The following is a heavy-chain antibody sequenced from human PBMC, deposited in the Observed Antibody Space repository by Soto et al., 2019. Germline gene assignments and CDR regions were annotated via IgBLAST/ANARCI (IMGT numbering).Heavy chain of an antibody. Sequence: KPGGSLRLSCAASGFTFSDYYMGWIRRAPEKGLEWVSYISYRGDNIYYADSMKGRFAISRDNAKKSLSLQMNSLGAEDTAVYYCARIWSTNPYVDLWGQGTLVTVSS. J-gene: IGHJ5*02. CDR3: ARIWSTNPYVDL. V-gene: IGHV3-11*01. D-gene: IGHD3-10*02. CDR1: GFTFSDYY. CDR2: ISYRGDNI.